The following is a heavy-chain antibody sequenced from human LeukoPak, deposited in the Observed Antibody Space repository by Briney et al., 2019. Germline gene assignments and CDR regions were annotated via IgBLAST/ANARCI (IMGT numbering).Heavy chain of an antibody. CDR1: GGSFNGYY. D-gene: IGHD3-22*01. V-gene: IGHV4-34*01. Sequence: PSETLSLTCAVYGGSFNGYYWSWIRQPPGKGLEWIGEINHSGSTNYNPSLKSRVTISVDTSKNQFSLKLSSVTAADTAVYYCARDYYDSSGYYSFDYWGQGTLVTVS. J-gene: IGHJ4*02. CDR2: INHSGST. CDR3: ARDYYDSSGYYSFDY.